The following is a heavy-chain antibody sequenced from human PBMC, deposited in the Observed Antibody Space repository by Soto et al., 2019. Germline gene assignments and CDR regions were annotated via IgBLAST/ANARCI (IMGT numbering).Heavy chain of an antibody. J-gene: IGHJ6*02. V-gene: IGHV4-39*02. CDR1: GGSISSSSYY. Sequence: PSETLSLTCTVSGGSISSSSYYWGWIRQPPGKGLEWIGSIYYSGSTYCNPSLKSRVTISVDTSKNQFSLKLSSVTAADTAVYYCARDGRDTAMVEPYGMDVWGQGTTVPVFS. D-gene: IGHD5-18*01. CDR2: IYYSGST. CDR3: ARDGRDTAMVEPYGMDV.